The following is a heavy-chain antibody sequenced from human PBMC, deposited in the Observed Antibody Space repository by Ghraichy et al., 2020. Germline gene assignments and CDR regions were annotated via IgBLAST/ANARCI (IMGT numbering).Heavy chain of an antibody. CDR3: AHNRGYSSSWYRGTVYYYYYMDV. J-gene: IGHJ6*03. Sequence: SGPTLVKPTQTLTLTCTFSGFSLSTSGVGVGWIRQPPGKALEWLALIYWDDDKRYSPSLKSRLTITKDTSKNQVVLTMTNMDPVDTATYYCAHNRGYSSSWYRGTVYYYYYMDVWGKGTTVTVSS. CDR1: GFSLSTSGVG. D-gene: IGHD6-13*01. CDR2: IYWDDDK. V-gene: IGHV2-5*02.